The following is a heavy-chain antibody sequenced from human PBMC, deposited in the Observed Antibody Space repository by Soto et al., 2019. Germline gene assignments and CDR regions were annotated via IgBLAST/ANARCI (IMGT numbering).Heavy chain of an antibody. CDR1: GSSNRCGDY. D-gene: IGHD6-19*01. Sequence: PSETRSVTPMCSGSSNRCGDYWGWIRQPPGKGLEWFGTIYHSGSTFYNPSLKSRLTMSVDTSKNQFSLKLSSVTAADTAVFYCARVDRSGWTPKFFDYWGQGSLVNVSS. V-gene: IGHV4-38-2*02. CDR3: ARVDRSGWTPKFFDY. CDR2: IYHSGST. J-gene: IGHJ4*02.